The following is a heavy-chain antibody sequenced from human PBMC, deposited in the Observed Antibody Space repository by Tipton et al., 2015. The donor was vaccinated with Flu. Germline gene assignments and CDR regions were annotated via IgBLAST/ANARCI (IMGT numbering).Heavy chain of an antibody. CDR1: GYTFNIYY. CDR2: INPDSGGT. D-gene: IGHD2-15*01. Sequence: QLVQSGAEVKKPGASVKVSCKASGYTFNIYYIHWVRQAPGQGLEWMGWINPDSGGTYYAQKFQGRVTMTRDTAIRTVYMELSSLRSDDTAVYYCAKDGVAATDYWGQGTLVTASS. V-gene: IGHV1-2*02. CDR3: AKDGVAATDY. J-gene: IGHJ4*02.